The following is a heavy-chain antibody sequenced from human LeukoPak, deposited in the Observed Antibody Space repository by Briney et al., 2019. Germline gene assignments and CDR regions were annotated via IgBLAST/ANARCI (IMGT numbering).Heavy chain of an antibody. CDR1: GGSFSGYY. Sequence: SETLSLTCAAYGGSFSGYYWSWIRQPPGKGLEWIGEINHSGSTNYNPSLKSRVTISVDTSKNQFSLKLSSVTAADTAVYYCARERGDYVEWGQGTLVTVSS. CDR2: INHSGST. J-gene: IGHJ4*02. D-gene: IGHD4-17*01. CDR3: ARERGDYVE. V-gene: IGHV4-34*01.